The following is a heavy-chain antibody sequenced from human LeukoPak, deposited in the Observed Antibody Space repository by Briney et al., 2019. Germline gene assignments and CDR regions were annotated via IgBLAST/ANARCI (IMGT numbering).Heavy chain of an antibody. J-gene: IGHJ6*04. CDR3: AGGNSIDV. CDR2: IKKDGSGI. Sequence: GGSLRLSCVVSGFPFSNSWMYWVRQAPGKGLEGVANIKKDGSGISYVDSVKGRFIISRDNAMNPLYLQMNSLRVEDTAVYFCAGGNSIDVWGKGTAVTVSS. CDR1: GFPFSNSW. V-gene: IGHV3-7*03. D-gene: IGHD3-16*01.